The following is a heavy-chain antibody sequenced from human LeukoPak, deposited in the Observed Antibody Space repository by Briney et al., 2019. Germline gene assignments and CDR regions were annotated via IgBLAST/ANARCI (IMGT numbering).Heavy chain of an antibody. Sequence: SETLSLTCTVSGGSISSYYWSWIRQPPGKGLEWIGYIYYSGSTNYNPSLKSRVTISVDTSKNQFSLKLSSVTAADTAVYYCARKEKMTAFDPWGQGTLVTVSS. D-gene: IGHD5-24*01. V-gene: IGHV4-59*01. CDR2: IYYSGST. J-gene: IGHJ5*02. CDR1: GGSISSYY. CDR3: ARKEKMTAFDP.